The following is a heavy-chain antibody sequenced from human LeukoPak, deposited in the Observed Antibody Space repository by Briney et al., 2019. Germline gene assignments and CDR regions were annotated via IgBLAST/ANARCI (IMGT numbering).Heavy chain of an antibody. Sequence: GESLKISCKGSGYNFNNHWIAWVLQTPGKGLEWMVIIYPGDSEARYGPSFQGQVTFSADKSITSVYLQWSSLKASDSAMYYCARSGRSAAGRDTFDIWGQGTVVIVSS. CDR1: GYNFNNHW. CDR3: ARSGRSAAGRDTFDI. D-gene: IGHD6-13*01. CDR2: IYPGDSEA. J-gene: IGHJ3*02. V-gene: IGHV5-51*01.